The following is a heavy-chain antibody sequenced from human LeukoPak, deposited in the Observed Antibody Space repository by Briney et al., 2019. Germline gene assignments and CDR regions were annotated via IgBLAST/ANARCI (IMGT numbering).Heavy chain of an antibody. V-gene: IGHV4-61*05. CDR1: GDSINSRSYY. CDR3: ARSEGYYDSSGCFDY. CDR2: IYYSGST. D-gene: IGHD3-22*01. Sequence: SETLSLTCTVSGDSINSRSYYWDWIRQPPGKGLEWIGYIYYSGSTNYNPSLKSRVTISVDTSKNQFSLKLSSVTAADTAVYYCARSEGYYDSSGCFDYWGQGTLVTVSS. J-gene: IGHJ4*02.